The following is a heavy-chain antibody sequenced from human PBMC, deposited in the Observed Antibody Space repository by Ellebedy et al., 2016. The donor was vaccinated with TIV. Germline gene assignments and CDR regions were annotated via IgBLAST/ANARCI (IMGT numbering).Heavy chain of an antibody. V-gene: IGHV4-39*07. CDR1: GDSIRNTNYY. CDR3: ARPLDIATVGIRQYFDY. D-gene: IGHD6-13*01. J-gene: IGHJ4*02. CDR2: IYYTGST. Sequence: MPSETLSLTCTISGDSIRNTNYYWGWIRQPPGKGLEWLGSIYYTGSTYSNPSLNSRVTMSVDTSKNQFSLKLRSVTAADTAVYYCARPLDIATVGIRQYFDYWGQGILVTVSS.